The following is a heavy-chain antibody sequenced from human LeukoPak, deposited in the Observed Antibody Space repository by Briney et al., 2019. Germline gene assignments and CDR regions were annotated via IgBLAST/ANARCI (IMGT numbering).Heavy chain of an antibody. D-gene: IGHD6-13*01. CDR2: IYSDGST. CDR3: AIATAGTNYYFDY. J-gene: IGHJ4*02. V-gene: IGHV3-66*01. Sequence: GGSLRLSCAGSGFAVSGNYMSWVRQAPGKGLEWVSVIYSDGSTYYADSVKGRFTISRDDSKNTLYLQLNSLRAEDTAVYYCAIATAGTNYYFDYWGQGTLVTVSS. CDR1: GFAVSGNY.